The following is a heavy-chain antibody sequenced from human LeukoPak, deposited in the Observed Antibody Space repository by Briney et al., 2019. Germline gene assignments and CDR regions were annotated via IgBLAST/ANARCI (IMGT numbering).Heavy chain of an antibody. CDR3: ARHSGSHRHGFDY. V-gene: IGHV4-39*01. J-gene: IGHJ4*02. CDR1: SSYW. CDR2: FYYSGST. Sequence: SSYWMNWARQAPGKGLEWIGSFYYSGSTYYNPSLKSRVTISVDTSKNHFSLKLSSVTAADTAVFFCARHSGSHRHGFDYWGQGILVTVSS. D-gene: IGHD1-26*01.